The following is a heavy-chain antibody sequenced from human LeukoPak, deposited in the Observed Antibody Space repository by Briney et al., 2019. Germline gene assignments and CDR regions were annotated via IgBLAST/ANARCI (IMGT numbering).Heavy chain of an antibody. CDR2: ISWNGDTI. CDR3: YSTFGSGSYLHS. D-gene: IGHD3-10*01. J-gene: IGHJ5*02. Sequence: GGSLRLSCAASGFDFHDYMMHWVRHPPRKGLEWVSEISWNGDTIGYADSVKGRFIISRYNAKMSLYLQMNSLRPEDTAFYYCYSTFGSGSYLHSWGQGTLVTVSS. CDR1: GFDFHDYM. V-gene: IGHV3-9*01.